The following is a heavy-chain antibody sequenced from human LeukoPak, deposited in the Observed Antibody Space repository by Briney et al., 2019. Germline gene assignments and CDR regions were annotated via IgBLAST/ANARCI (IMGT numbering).Heavy chain of an antibody. Sequence: ASVKVSCKASGYTFTSYAMHWVRQAPGQRLEWMGWINAGNGNTKYSQKFQGRVTITRDTSASTAYMELSSLRSEDTAVYYCARGSIAVAGIGWFDPWGQGTLVTVYS. CDR3: ARGSIAVAGIGWFDP. CDR1: GYTFTSYA. D-gene: IGHD6-19*01. J-gene: IGHJ5*02. V-gene: IGHV1-3*01. CDR2: INAGNGNT.